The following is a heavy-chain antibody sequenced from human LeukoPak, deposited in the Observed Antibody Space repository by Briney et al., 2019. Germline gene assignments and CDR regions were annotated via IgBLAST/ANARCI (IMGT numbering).Heavy chain of an antibody. CDR1: GFTFDEYA. CDR2: ISWDGYST. V-gene: IGHV3-43D*03. D-gene: IGHD6-25*01. J-gene: IGHJ6*03. Sequence: GGSLRLSCAASGFTFDEYAMHWVRQVPGKGLEWVSLISWDGYSTYYADSVKGRFTISRDNSKNSLYLQMNSLGAEDTALYYCARAEAKKSRHFYYYYMDVWGKGTTVTVSS. CDR3: ARAEAKKSRHFYYYYMDV.